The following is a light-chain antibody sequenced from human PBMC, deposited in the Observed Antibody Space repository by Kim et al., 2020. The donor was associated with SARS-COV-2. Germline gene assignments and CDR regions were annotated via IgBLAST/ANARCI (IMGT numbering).Light chain of an antibody. J-gene: IGKJ2*03. Sequence: SAYVGDRVTITCRASQSISSWLAWYQQKPGKAPKLLIYKASSLESGVPSRFSGSGSGTEFTLTISSLQPDDFATYYCQQYNSYWYSFGQGTKLEI. CDR2: KAS. CDR3: QQYNSYWYS. V-gene: IGKV1-5*03. CDR1: QSISSW.